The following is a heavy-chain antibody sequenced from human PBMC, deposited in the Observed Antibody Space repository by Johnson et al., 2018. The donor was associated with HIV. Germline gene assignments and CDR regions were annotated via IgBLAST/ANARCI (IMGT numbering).Heavy chain of an antibody. Sequence: VQLVESGGGLVQPGWSLRLSCAASGFTFSSYDMHWVRQATGKGLEWVSAIGTAGDTYYPGSVKGRFTISRENAKNSLYLQMNSLRAWDTAVYYCARARRYSSSWPDAFDIWGQGTMVTVSS. V-gene: IGHV3-13*01. D-gene: IGHD6-13*01. J-gene: IGHJ3*02. CDR1: GFTFSSYD. CDR3: ARARRYSSSWPDAFDI. CDR2: IGTAGDT.